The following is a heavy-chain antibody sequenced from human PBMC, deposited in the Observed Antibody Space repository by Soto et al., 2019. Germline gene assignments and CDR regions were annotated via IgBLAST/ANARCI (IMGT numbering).Heavy chain of an antibody. CDR1: GYTFTGYY. V-gene: IGHV1-2*04. J-gene: IGHJ4*02. Sequence: ASVKVSCKASGYTFTGYYMHWVRQAPGQGLEWMGWSNPNSGGINYAQKFQGWVTITGDTSASTTYMDLSSLRSEDTAVYYCARRHGVDIYAYYWGQGIMGTVSS. D-gene: IGHD3-10*01. CDR2: SNPNSGGI. CDR3: ARRHGVDIYAYY.